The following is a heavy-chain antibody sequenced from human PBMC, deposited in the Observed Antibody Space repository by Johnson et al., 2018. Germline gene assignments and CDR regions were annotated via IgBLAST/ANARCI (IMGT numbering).Heavy chain of an antibody. D-gene: IGHD5-12*01. CDR1: DVSISSYY. CDR2: VYYSGST. Sequence: QAQLHESGPGLVKPSETLSLTCIVSDVSISSYYWSWIRQPPGKGLEWIGSVYYSGSTNYNPSLKSRVTISVDTSKDQFFLNLSSVTAADTAVYYCARGKRPYSGYDFLVVPVQGMDVWGQGTTVTVSS. CDR3: ARGKRPYSGYDFLVVPVQGMDV. J-gene: IGHJ6*02. V-gene: IGHV4-59*01.